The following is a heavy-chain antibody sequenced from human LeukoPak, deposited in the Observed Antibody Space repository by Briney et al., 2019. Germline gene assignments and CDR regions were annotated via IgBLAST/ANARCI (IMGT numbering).Heavy chain of an antibody. CDR2: IKTDGTTT. CDR1: GFTFSDYW. Sequence: EGSLRLSCAASGFTFSDYWMHWVRQVPEKGLVWISLIKTDGTTTNYGDSVRGRFTISRDNSKNTLYLQMNSLRAEDTAVFYCARGGMVRRVMGAFDIWGQGTLVTVSS. J-gene: IGHJ3*02. D-gene: IGHD3-10*01. V-gene: IGHV3-74*01. CDR3: ARGGMVRRVMGAFDI.